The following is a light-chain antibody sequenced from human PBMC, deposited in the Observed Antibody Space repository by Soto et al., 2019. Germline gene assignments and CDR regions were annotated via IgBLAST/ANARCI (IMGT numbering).Light chain of an antibody. CDR2: EVN. CDR3: SSYAGSRNV. V-gene: IGLV2-8*01. CDR1: SSDVGGYNY. J-gene: IGLJ1*01. Sequence: QSALTQPPSASGSPGQSVAISCTGTSSDVGGYNYVSWYQQHPGKAPKLMIYEVNKRPSGVPDRFSGSKSGNTAALTGSGLQAVDEADYYFSSYAGSRNVFGTGTK.